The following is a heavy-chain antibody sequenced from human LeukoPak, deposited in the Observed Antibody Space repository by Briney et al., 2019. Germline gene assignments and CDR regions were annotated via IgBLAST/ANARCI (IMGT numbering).Heavy chain of an antibody. J-gene: IGHJ3*02. CDR3: ARDVEGGTFDI. V-gene: IGHV3-48*03. D-gene: IGHD3-16*01. Sequence: GGSLRLSCAASGFTFSSYEMNWVRQAPGKGLEWVSYISSGRTIYYADSVKGRFTISRDNAKNSLFLEMSSLRADDTAVYFCARDVEGGTFDIWGQGTTVTVSS. CDR2: ISSGRTI. CDR1: GFTFSSYE.